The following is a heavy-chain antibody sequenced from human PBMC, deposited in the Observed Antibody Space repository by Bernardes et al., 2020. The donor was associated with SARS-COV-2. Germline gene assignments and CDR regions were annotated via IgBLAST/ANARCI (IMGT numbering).Heavy chain of an antibody. V-gene: IGHV4-59*01. CDR2: IYYAGST. Sequence: SETLSLTRTVSGGSISSYYWCWIRQPPGKGLEWIGYIYYAGSTNYNTSLQSRVTISVDTSKNQFSLQLTSVTAADTAVYYCASVPYSTFSFDPWGQGSLVTVSS. CDR1: GGSISSYY. J-gene: IGHJ5*02. D-gene: IGHD6-13*01. CDR3: ASVPYSTFSFDP.